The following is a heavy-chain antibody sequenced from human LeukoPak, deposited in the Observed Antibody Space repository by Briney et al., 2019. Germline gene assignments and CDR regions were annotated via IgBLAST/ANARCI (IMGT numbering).Heavy chain of an antibody. Sequence: PGGSLRLSCAASGFTFSSYSMNWVRQAPGKGLEWVSSISSSSSYIYYADSVKGRFTISRDNAKNSLYLQMNSLRAEDTAVYYCAGRRTTGTAAQDYWGQGTLVTVSS. V-gene: IGHV3-21*01. CDR1: GFTFSSYS. CDR2: ISSSSSYI. CDR3: AGRRTTGTAAQDY. D-gene: IGHD1-1*01. J-gene: IGHJ4*02.